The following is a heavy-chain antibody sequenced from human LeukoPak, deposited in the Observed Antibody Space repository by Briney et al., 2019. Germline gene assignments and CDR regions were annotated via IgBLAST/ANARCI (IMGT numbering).Heavy chain of an antibody. CDR3: ARVCNTIACYGGNFDY. CDR2: IRSKTDGGTI. CDR1: GFTFSDAW. J-gene: IGHJ4*02. Sequence: GGSLRLSCAASGFTFSDAWMHWVRQAPGKGLEWVGRIRSKTDGGTIDYAAPVQGRFTISRDDAKKSLYLQMNSLKTEDTAMYYCARVCNTIACYGGNFDYWGQGTLVTVSS. V-gene: IGHV3-15*01. D-gene: IGHD2-2*01.